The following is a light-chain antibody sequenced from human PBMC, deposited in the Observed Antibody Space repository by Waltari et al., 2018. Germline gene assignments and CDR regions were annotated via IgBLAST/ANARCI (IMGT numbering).Light chain of an antibody. CDR1: QSVLYSSNNRNY. J-gene: IGKJ4*01. CDR3: QQYYDTELT. Sequence: IVIAQSPDSLALSLGERASINCKSSQSVLYSSNNRNYLAWYMQKPGQPPKLLIYWASTRESGVPDRFSGSGSGTDFTLTISSLQAEDAAVYYCQQYYDTELTFGGGTKVEIK. V-gene: IGKV4-1*01. CDR2: WAS.